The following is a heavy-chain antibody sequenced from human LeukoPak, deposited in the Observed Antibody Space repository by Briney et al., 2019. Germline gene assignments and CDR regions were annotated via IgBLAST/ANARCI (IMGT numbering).Heavy chain of an antibody. CDR1: GFTFSSYA. CDR2: ISYDGSNE. D-gene: IGHD3-22*01. J-gene: IGHJ4*02. Sequence: HPGGSLRLSCAASGFTFSSYAMHWVRQAPGKGLEWVAVISYDGSNEYYADSVKGRFTISRDNSKNTLYLQMNSLRAEDTAVYYCARGGGYYYPPFDYWGQGTLVTVSS. V-gene: IGHV3-30-3*01. CDR3: ARGGGYYYPPFDY.